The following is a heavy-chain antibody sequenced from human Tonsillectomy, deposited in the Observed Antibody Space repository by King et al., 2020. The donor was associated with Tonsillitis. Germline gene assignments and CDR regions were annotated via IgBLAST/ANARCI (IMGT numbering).Heavy chain of an antibody. CDR2: ISSSSLTI. Sequence: VQLVESGGGLVQPGGSLRLSCAASGFTFSSYSMNWVRQAPGKGLEWISYISSSSLTIYNADSVRGRFTISRDNAKNSLYLQMNSLRDDDTAVYYCARECGLDYYDSSGYLIGYWGQGTLVTVSS. V-gene: IGHV3-48*02. CDR1: GFTFSSYS. CDR3: ARECGLDYYDSSGYLIGY. J-gene: IGHJ4*02. D-gene: IGHD3-22*01.